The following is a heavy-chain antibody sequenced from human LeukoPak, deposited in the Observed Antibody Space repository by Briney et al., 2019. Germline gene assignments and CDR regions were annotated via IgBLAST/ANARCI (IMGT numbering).Heavy chain of an antibody. J-gene: IGHJ4*02. CDR3: TRTPSAAAPFDY. CDR1: GFTFGDYA. V-gene: IGHV3-49*04. D-gene: IGHD2-2*01. Sequence: GGSLRLSCTGSGFTFGDYAMSWVRQAPGKGLEWVAFIRSKAYGGTPEYAASVKGRFTISRDDSENFAYVQMNSLRTEDTAVYYCTRTPSAAAPFDYWGQGSLVTVSS. CDR2: IRSKAYGGTP.